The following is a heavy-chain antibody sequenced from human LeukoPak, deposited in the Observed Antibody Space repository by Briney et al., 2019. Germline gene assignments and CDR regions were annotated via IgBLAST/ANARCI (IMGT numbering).Heavy chain of an antibody. J-gene: IGHJ6*04. Sequence: GGSLRLSCAASAFTVSSNYMSWVRQAPGKGLEWVSVICSGGSTYYADSVKGRFTISRDNSKNTLYLQMNSLRAEDTAVYYCASLGSGSYYSAYYYYGMDVWGKGTTVTVSS. CDR2: ICSGGST. D-gene: IGHD3-10*01. CDR3: ASLGSGSYYSAYYYYGMDV. V-gene: IGHV3-53*01. CDR1: AFTVSSNY.